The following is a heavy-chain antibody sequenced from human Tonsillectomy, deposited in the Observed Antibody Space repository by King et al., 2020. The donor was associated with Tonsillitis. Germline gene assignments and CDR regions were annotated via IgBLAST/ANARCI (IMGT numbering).Heavy chain of an antibody. D-gene: IGHD6-13*01. J-gene: IGHJ5*02. CDR3: ARESSSWYNWFDP. CDR2: MNPNSGGT. Sequence: QLVQSGAEVKKPGASVKVSCKASGYTFTGYYIQWVRQAPGQGLEWMGWMNPNSGGTNYAQMFQGRVTMTRDTSISTAYMELSRLRSDDTAVYYCARESSSWYNWFDPWGQGTLVTVSS. V-gene: IGHV1-2*02. CDR1: GYTFTGYY.